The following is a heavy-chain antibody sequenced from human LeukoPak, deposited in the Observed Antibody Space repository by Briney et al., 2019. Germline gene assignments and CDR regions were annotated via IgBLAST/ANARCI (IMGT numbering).Heavy chain of an antibody. CDR2: IYHSGST. V-gene: IGHV4-4*02. D-gene: IGHD3-22*01. J-gene: IGHJ4*02. Sequence: PSGTLSLTCAVSGGSISSSNWWSWVRQPPGKGLEWIGSIYHSGSTYYNPSLRSRVTISVDTSKNQFSLKLSSVTAADTAVYYCARGGYYYYWVYWGQGTLVTVSS. CDR1: GGSISSSNW. CDR3: ARGGYYYYWVY.